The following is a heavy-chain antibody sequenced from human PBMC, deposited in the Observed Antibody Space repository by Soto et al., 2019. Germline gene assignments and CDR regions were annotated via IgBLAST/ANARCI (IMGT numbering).Heavy chain of an antibody. CDR1: GFTVSSFA. D-gene: IGHD5-18*01. CDR2: ISCSGDGT. J-gene: IGHJ4*02. Sequence: GGALRLSCAASGFTVSSFALSWVRQAPGKGLEWVSAISCSGDGTDYADSVKGRFTISRDNSKNTLYLQMNSLRAEDTAVYYCAGPGYSSQDYWGQGALVTVSS. CDR3: AGPGYSSQDY. V-gene: IGHV3-23*01.